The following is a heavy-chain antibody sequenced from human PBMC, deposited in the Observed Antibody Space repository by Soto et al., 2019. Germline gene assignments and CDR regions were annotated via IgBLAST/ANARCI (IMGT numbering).Heavy chain of an antibody. CDR3: AREYLTIFGVVTPYYYYGMDV. D-gene: IGHD3-3*01. J-gene: IGHJ6*02. Sequence: GASVKVSCKASGYTFTSYGTSWVRQAPGQGLEWMGWISAYNGNTNYAQKLRGRVTMTTDTSTSTAYMELRSLRSDDTAVYYCAREYLTIFGVVTPYYYYGMDVWGQGTTVTVSS. CDR1: GYTFTSYG. CDR2: ISAYNGNT. V-gene: IGHV1-18*04.